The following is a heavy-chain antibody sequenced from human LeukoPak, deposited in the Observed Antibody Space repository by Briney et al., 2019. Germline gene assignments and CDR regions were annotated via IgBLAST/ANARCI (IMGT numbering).Heavy chain of an antibody. Sequence: SETLSLTCTVSGCSISTFYWSWLRQPPGKQLEWIGYVYYSGSTNYNPSFKTRVTISVDTSKNQFSLKLSSVTPADTAVYYCARVDYDSSGYFDYWGQGTLVTVSS. V-gene: IGHV4-59*01. CDR2: VYYSGST. CDR1: GCSISTFY. J-gene: IGHJ4*02. CDR3: ARVDYDSSGYFDY. D-gene: IGHD3-22*01.